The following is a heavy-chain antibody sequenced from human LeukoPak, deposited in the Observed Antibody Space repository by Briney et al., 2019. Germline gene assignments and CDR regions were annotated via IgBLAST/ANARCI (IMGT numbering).Heavy chain of an antibody. J-gene: IGHJ3*02. CDR3: AKDLMGREAPLDDAFDI. D-gene: IGHD3-10*01. V-gene: IGHV3-74*01. CDR2: ITGDGRST. Sequence: GGSLRLSRASSVFTFSSYWMHWVRHAPGKGLVWVSRITGDGRSTAYADSVKGRFTISRDNAKNTLYLQMNSLRAEDTAVYYCAKDLMGREAPLDDAFDIWGQGTMVTVSS. CDR1: VFTFSSYW.